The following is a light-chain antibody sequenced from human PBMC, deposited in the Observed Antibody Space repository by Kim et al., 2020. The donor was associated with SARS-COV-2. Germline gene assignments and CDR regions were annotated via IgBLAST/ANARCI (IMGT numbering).Light chain of an antibody. J-gene: IGKJ2*01. CDR1: QGISSY. CDR2: DAS. V-gene: IGKV1-9*01. Sequence: GDRVTITCRASQGISSYLAWYQQNPGKAPNLLIYDASTLQTGVPSRFSGSGSGTEFTLTISSLQPEDFATYYCQQLNSYSYTFGQGTKLEIK. CDR3: QQLNSYSYT.